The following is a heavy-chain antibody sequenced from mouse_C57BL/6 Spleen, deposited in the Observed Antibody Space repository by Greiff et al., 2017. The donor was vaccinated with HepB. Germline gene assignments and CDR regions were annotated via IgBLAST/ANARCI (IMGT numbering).Heavy chain of an antibody. D-gene: IGHD2-5*01. CDR3: ARWAYYSNFSYWYFDV. Sequence: EVKLVESGPELVKPGASVKISCKASGYSFTDYNMNWVKQSNGKSLEWIGVINPNYGTTSYNQKFKGKATLTVDQSSSTAYMQLNSLTSEDSAVYYCARWAYYSNFSYWYFDVWGTGTTVTVSS. CDR1: GYSFTDYN. V-gene: IGHV1-39*01. J-gene: IGHJ1*03. CDR2: INPNYGTT.